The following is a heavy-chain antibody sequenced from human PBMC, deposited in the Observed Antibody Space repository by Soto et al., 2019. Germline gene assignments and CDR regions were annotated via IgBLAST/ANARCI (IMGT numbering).Heavy chain of an antibody. CDR3: ARDSERGFDP. CDR1: GCTFSSYA. Sequence: SVKVSCTASGCTFSSYAISWVRQAPGQGLEWMGGIIPIFGTANYAQKFQGRVTITADESTSTAYMELSSLRSEDKAAYYCARDSERGFDPWGQGTLVTVS. J-gene: IGHJ5*02. V-gene: IGHV1-69*13. CDR2: IIPIFGTA.